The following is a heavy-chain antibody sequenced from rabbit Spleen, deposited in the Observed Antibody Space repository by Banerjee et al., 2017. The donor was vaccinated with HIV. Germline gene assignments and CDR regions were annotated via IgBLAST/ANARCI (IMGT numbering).Heavy chain of an antibody. J-gene: IGHJ3*01. D-gene: IGHD4-1*01. Sequence: QEQLVESGGGLVQPEGSLTLTCTASGFSFSSSYYMCWVRQAPGKGLECIACIYGDSSGSTWYASWAKGRFTFSKTSSTTVTLQMTSLTAADTATYFCARAIVPWLGLTRLDLWGPGTLVTVS. CDR1: GFSFSSSYY. V-gene: IGHV1S45*01. CDR2: IYGDSSGST. CDR3: ARAIVPWLGLTRLDL.